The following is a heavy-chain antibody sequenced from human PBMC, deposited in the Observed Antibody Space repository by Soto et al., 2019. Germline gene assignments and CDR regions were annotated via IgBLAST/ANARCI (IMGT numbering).Heavy chain of an antibody. CDR2: IIPIFGTA. V-gene: IGHV1-69*01. Sequence: QVQLVQSGAEVKKPGSSVKVSCKASGGTFSSYAISWVRQAPGQGLEWMGGIIPIFGTANYAQKFQGRVTITADESTGTAYMELSSLRSEDTAVYYCARSVGCSSTSCDAKSFDYWGLGTLVTVSS. D-gene: IGHD2-2*01. CDR3: ARSVGCSSTSCDAKSFDY. J-gene: IGHJ4*02. CDR1: GGTFSSYA.